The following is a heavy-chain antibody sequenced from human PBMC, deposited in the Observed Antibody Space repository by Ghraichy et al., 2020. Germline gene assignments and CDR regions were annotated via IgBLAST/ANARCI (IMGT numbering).Heavy chain of an antibody. D-gene: IGHD2-15*01. V-gene: IGHV3-23*01. CDR2: ISAGSGNTFYT. Sequence: GGSLRLSCAASGLTFSNYAMSWVRQAPGKGLEWVSTISAGSGNTFYTYYADSVKGRFTISRDNSKNTLYLQMNSLRAEDTAVYYCAKGGSGGGSCYWDFWGQGTLVTVSS. CDR3: AKGGSGGGSCYWDF. J-gene: IGHJ4*02. CDR1: GLTFSNYA.